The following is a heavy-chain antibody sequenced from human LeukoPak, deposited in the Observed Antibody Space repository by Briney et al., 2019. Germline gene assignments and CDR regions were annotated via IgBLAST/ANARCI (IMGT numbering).Heavy chain of an antibody. CDR2: INAGNGNT. Sequence: ASVKVSCKASGYTFTSYAMHWVRQAPGQRLEWMGWINAGNGNTKYSQKFQGRVTITRDTSASTAYMELSSLRSEDTAVYYCARVGYSHGPLVSDFDYWGQGTLVTVSS. D-gene: IGHD5-18*01. J-gene: IGHJ4*02. CDR1: GYTFTSYA. V-gene: IGHV1-3*01. CDR3: ARVGYSHGPLVSDFDY.